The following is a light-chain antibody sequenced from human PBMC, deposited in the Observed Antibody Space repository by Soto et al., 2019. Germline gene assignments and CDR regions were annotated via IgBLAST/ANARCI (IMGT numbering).Light chain of an antibody. CDR1: SSDVGAYIY. V-gene: IGLV2-11*01. J-gene: IGLJ1*01. CDR2: DVI. Sequence: QSVLTQPRSVSGSPGQSVTFSCTGTSSDVGAYIYVSWYQQHPGKAPKLIIYDVIKRPSGVPDRFSGSKSGNTASLTISGLQAEDEADYYCSSYTSSSTLGGCVFGTGTKVTVL. CDR3: SSYTSSSTLGGCV.